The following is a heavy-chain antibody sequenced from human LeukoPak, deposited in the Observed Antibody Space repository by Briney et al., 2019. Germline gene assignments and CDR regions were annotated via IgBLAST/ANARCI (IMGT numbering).Heavy chain of an antibody. CDR3: AKGGGYCSGGSCSHDY. J-gene: IGHJ4*02. CDR2: ISFDGSNK. Sequence: GGSLRLSCAAPGFTFSSYGMHWVRQAPGKGLEWVAVISFDGSNKYYADSVKGQFTISRDNSKNTLYLQMNSLRAEDTAVYYCAKGGGYCSGGSCSHDYWGQGTLVTVSS. D-gene: IGHD2-15*01. CDR1: GFTFSSYG. V-gene: IGHV3-30*18.